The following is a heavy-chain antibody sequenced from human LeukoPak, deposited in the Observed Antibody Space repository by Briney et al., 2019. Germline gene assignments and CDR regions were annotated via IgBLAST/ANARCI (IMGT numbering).Heavy chain of an antibody. CDR1: GFTFSSYA. V-gene: IGHV3-23*01. J-gene: IGHJ4*02. Sequence: PGGSLRLSCAASGFTFSSYAMSWVRQAPGKGLEWVSAISGSGGSTYYADSVKGRFTISRDNPKNTLYLQMNSLRAEDTAVYYCAKLYRIAAAGTGVDYWGQGTLVTVSS. CDR3: AKLYRIAAAGTGVDY. CDR2: ISGSGGST. D-gene: IGHD6-13*01.